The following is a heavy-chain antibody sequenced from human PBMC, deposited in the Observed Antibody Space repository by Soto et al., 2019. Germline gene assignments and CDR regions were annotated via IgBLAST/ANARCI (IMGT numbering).Heavy chain of an antibody. CDR3: ARHGFGSLHGLVDV. V-gene: IGHV4-59*08. CDR2: IQYNGYS. D-gene: IGHD3-10*01. CDR1: GGSITNYY. J-gene: IGHJ6*02. Sequence: QVQLQESGPGLVKPSETLSLTCTVSGGSITNYYCSWFRQPPGKGLEWIVYIQYNGYSAYNLSLKRRVTMSMDTSKTQSSLMLESVTATDTAVYYCARHGFGSLHGLVDVWGQGTTVIVSS.